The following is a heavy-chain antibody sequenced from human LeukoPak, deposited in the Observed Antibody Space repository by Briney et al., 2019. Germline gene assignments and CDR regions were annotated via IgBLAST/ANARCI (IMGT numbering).Heavy chain of an antibody. J-gene: IGHJ4*02. CDR2: VYGGGNT. CDR3: VRERFGAIVEN. Sequence: GGSPRLSCAASGFTVANDRMSWVRQAPGKGLEWVSTVYGGGNTAYADSVKGRFTISRDTSKNTLLLQMNSLRAEDTALYFCVRERFGAIVENWGQGALVIVSS. CDR1: GFTVANDR. V-gene: IGHV3-53*01. D-gene: IGHD5-24*01.